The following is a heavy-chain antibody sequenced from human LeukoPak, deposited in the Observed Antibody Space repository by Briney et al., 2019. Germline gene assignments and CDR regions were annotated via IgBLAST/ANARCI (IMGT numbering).Heavy chain of an antibody. Sequence: GRSLRLSCAASGFTFSSYAMHWVRQAPGKGLEWVAVISYDGSNKYYADSVKGRFTISRDNSMNTLYLQMNSLRAEDTAVYYCARDHRGVRDYFDHWGQGTLVTVSS. CDR1: GFTFSSYA. CDR2: ISYDGSNK. CDR3: ARDHRGVRDYFDH. D-gene: IGHD3-10*01. J-gene: IGHJ4*02. V-gene: IGHV3-30-3*01.